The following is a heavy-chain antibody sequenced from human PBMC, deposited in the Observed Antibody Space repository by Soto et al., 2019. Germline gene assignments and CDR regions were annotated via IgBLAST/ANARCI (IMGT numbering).Heavy chain of an antibody. Sequence: WTWIRQPPGKGLEWIGYIYYSGSTNYNPSLKSRVTISVDTSKNQFSLNLSAVTAADTAVYYCATSTVTTEWFDPWGQGTLVTVSS. J-gene: IGHJ5*02. V-gene: IGHV4-59*01. CDR2: IYYSGST. D-gene: IGHD4-17*01. CDR3: ATSTVTTEWFDP.